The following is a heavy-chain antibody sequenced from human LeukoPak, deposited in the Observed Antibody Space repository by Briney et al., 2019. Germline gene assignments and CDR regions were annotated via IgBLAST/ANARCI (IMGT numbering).Heavy chain of an antibody. D-gene: IGHD3-10*01. V-gene: IGHV4-4*07. CDR3: AREEVDYGSGSHDY. Sequence: PSETLSLTCTVSSASIGSYYWIWIRQPAGKGLEWIGRVHSSGSTNYIPSIKSRVTMSVDKNKNQFSLKLNTVTAADTAMYYCAREEVDYGSGSHDYWGQGILVTVSS. CDR1: SASIGSYY. CDR2: VHSSGST. J-gene: IGHJ4*02.